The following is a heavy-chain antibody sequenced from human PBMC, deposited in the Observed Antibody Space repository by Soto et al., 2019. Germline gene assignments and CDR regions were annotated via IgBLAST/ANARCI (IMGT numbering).Heavy chain of an antibody. J-gene: IGHJ5*02. CDR3: ARDLYGDGYSALWFDP. CDR2: ISSSSSYI. D-gene: IGHD4-17*01. V-gene: IGHV3-21*01. CDR1: GFTFSSYS. Sequence: PGGSLRLSCAASGFTFSSYSMNWVRQAPGKGLEWVSSISSSSSYIYYADSVKGRFTISRDNAKNSLYLQMNSLRAEDTAVYYCARDLYGDGYSALWFDPWGQGTLVTVSS.